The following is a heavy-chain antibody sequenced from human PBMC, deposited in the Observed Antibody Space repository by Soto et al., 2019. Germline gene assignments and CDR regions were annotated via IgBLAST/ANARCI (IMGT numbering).Heavy chain of an antibody. D-gene: IGHD1-20*01. CDR1: GASIIGSYYY. Sequence: SETLSLTCGVSGASIIGSYYYWGWLRQSPGKGPEWIGSVFYTGFTSYNPSLESRVSVSVDTSKSQFSLKLSAVTAADTAVYYCATSQKGYNWNYFDHWGQGALVTVSS. CDR3: ATSQKGYNWNYFDH. V-gene: IGHV4-39*01. CDR2: VFYTGFT. J-gene: IGHJ4*02.